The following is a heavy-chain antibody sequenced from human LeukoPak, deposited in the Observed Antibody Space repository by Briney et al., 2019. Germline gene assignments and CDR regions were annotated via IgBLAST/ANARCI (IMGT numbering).Heavy chain of an antibody. Sequence: ASVKVSCKASGGTFSSYAISWVRQAPGQGLEWMGGIIPIFGTANYAQKFQGRVTITTDESTSTAYMELSSLRSEDTAVYYCARAQSPLSGWYSGAYYFDYWGQGTLVTVSS. CDR1: GGTFSSYA. V-gene: IGHV1-69*05. CDR3: ARAQSPLSGWYSGAYYFDY. CDR2: IIPIFGTA. J-gene: IGHJ4*02. D-gene: IGHD6-19*01.